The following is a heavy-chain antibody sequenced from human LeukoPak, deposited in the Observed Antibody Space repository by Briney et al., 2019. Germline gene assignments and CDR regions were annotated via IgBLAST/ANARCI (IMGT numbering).Heavy chain of an antibody. CDR3: ASRTMVRGTTVDY. V-gene: IGHV1-69*06. CDR1: GGTFSNYA. J-gene: IGHJ4*02. D-gene: IGHD3-10*01. CDR2: IIPIFGTA. Sequence: SVKVSCKASGGTFSNYAISWVRQAPGQGLEWMGGIIPIFGTANCAQKFRGRVTITADKSTRTAYMELSSLRSEDTAVYYCASRTMVRGTTVDYWGQGTLVTVSS.